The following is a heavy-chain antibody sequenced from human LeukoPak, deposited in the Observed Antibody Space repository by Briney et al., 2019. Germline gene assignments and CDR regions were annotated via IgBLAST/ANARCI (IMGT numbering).Heavy chain of an antibody. CDR2: IAGSGPNT. J-gene: IGHJ4*02. CDR3: ARDVGVVMFDY. V-gene: IGHV3-23*01. D-gene: IGHD3-3*01. CDR1: GFLFNTCA. Sequence: GGSLRLSCAASGFLFNTCAMSWVRQAPGKGLEWVSTIAGSGPNTHYADAVTGRFTISRDNSKNTVYLQMNSLRADDTAVYYCARDVGVVMFDYWGQGALVTVSS.